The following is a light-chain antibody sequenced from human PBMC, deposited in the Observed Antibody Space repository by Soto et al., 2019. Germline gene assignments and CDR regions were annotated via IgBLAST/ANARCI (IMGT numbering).Light chain of an antibody. Sequence: QSALTQPPSVSGAPGQRVTISCTGSSSNIGAGYDVHWYQQLPGTAPKLLIYDNNNRPSGVPDRFSASKSGTSASLAITGLQAEDEADYYCQSYDSSLSGSVFGGGTKLTVL. CDR1: SSNIGAGYD. V-gene: IGLV1-40*01. CDR2: DNN. J-gene: IGLJ3*02. CDR3: QSYDSSLSGSV.